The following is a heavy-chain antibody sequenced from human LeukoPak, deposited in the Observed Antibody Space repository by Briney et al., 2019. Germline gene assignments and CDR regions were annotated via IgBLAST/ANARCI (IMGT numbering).Heavy chain of an antibody. CDR2: IFYSGTT. CDR3: ARGRGYDPVVFYFDS. D-gene: IGHD2-15*01. Sequence: SGTLSLPCAASGASFTSSPNFWGWIAQTQGKELDWVGSIFYSGTTYYNPSLTSRVTISEDSSKNQFSLRLHSLTAADTAINYCARGRGYDPVVFYFDSWGQGTAVIVSS. J-gene: IGHJ4*02. V-gene: IGHV4-39*07. CDR1: GASFTSSPNF.